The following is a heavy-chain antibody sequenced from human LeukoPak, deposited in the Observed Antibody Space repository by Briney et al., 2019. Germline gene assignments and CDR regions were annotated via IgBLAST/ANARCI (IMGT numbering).Heavy chain of an antibody. V-gene: IGHV1-18*01. Sequence: GASVKVSCKASGYTFTRYGICWVRQAPGQGLERMGWVSAYNGNTNYAQKLQGRVTMTTDTSTSTAYMELRSLRSDDKAVYYCARDAVAGDYYGSGGRWGQGTMVTVSS. J-gene: IGHJ3*01. CDR1: GYTFTRYG. CDR3: ARDAVAGDYYGSGGR. CDR2: VSAYNGNT. D-gene: IGHD3-10*01.